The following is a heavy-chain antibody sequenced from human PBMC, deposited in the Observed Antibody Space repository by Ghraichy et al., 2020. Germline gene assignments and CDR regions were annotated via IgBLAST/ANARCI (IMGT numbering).Heavy chain of an antibody. J-gene: IGHJ4*02. CDR1: GFTFSDAW. CDR3: LMAGRDY. D-gene: IGHD6-19*01. CDR2: IKSKTDGETT. Sequence: GGSLRLSCAATGFTFSDAWMTWVRQAPGKGLEWVGRIKSKTDGETTDYAAPVKGRFTISRDDSKTTLYLQMNSLKTEDTAVYYCLMAGRDYWGQGTLVTVSS. V-gene: IGHV3-15*01.